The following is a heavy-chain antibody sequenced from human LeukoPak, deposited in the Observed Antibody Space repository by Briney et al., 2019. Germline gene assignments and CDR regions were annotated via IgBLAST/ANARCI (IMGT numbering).Heavy chain of an antibody. CDR3: AHYYDGSGYYYFDY. D-gene: IGHD3-22*01. CDR2: IYYSGST. J-gene: IGHJ4*02. V-gene: IGHV4-59*01. CDR1: GGSISSYY. Sequence: PSETLSLTCTVSGGSISSYYWSRIRQPPGKGLEWIGYIYYSGSTYYNPSLKSRVTISVDTSKNQFSLKLSSVTAADTAVYYCAHYYDGSGYYYFDYWGQGTLVTVSS.